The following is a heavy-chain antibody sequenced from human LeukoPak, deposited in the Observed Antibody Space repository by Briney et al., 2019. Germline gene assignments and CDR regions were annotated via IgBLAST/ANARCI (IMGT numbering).Heavy chain of an antibody. CDR3: ACGYYDILTGSPPFDY. CDR1: GGSVSSGSYY. V-gene: IGHV4-61*01. J-gene: IGHJ4*02. CDR2: IYYSGST. D-gene: IGHD3-9*01. Sequence: SETLSLTCTVSGGSVSSGSYYWSWIRQPPRKGLEWIGYIYYSGSTNYNPSLKSRVTISVDTSKNQFSLKLSSVTAADTALYYCACGYYDILTGSPPFDYWGQGPWSPSPQ.